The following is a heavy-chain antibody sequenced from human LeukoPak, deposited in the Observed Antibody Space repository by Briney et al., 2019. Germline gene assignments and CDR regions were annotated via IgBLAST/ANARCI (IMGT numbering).Heavy chain of an antibody. Sequence: SVKVSCKASGGTFSSYAISWVRPAPGQGVEWMGRIIPILGIANFVQKFQGRVMITADKSTRTAYMELSSLRSEDTAVYYCARDAYCSGGSCYVWFDPSGQGTLVTVSS. J-gene: IGHJ5*02. CDR3: ARDAYCSGGSCYVWFDP. CDR2: IIPILGIA. CDR1: GGTFSSYA. D-gene: IGHD2-15*01. V-gene: IGHV1-69*04.